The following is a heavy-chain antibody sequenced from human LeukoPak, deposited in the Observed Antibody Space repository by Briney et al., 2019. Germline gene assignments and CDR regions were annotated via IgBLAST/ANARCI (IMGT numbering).Heavy chain of an antibody. CDR2: MNPNSGNT. Sequence: ASVKVSCKASGYTFTSYDVNWVRQATGQGLEWVGWMNPNSGNTGYAQKFQGRVTITRNTSISTAYMELSSLRSEDTAVYYCARGVKGAARRVRNYYYMDVWGKGTTVTVSS. J-gene: IGHJ6*03. CDR1: GYTFTSYD. V-gene: IGHV1-8*03. D-gene: IGHD6-6*01. CDR3: ARGVKGAARRVRNYYYMDV.